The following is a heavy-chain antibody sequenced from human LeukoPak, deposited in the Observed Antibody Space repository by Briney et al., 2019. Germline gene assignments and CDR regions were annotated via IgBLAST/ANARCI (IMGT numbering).Heavy chain of an antibody. CDR1: GYTFTSYG. Sequence: ASVTVSCTASGYTFTSYGISWVRQAPGQGLEWMGWISAYNGNTNYAQKLQGRVTMTTDTSTSTAYMELRSLRSDDTAVYYCARVPYDYGDYANDYWGQGTLVTVSS. CDR2: ISAYNGNT. V-gene: IGHV1-18*01. D-gene: IGHD4-17*01. J-gene: IGHJ4*02. CDR3: ARVPYDYGDYANDY.